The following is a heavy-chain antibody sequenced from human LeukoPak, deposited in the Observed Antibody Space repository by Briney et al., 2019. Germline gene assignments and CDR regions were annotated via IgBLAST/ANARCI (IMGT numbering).Heavy chain of an antibody. CDR1: GFTFSSYW. V-gene: IGHV3-7*03. J-gene: IGHJ4*02. Sequence: GSLRLSCAASGFTFSSYWMSWVRQAPGKGLEWVANIKQDGSEKYYVDSVKGRFTISRDNAKNSLYLQMNSLRAEDMALYYCAKAARNYYDSSGYYPSWGQGTLVTVSS. D-gene: IGHD3-22*01. CDR3: AKAARNYYDSSGYYPS. CDR2: IKQDGSEK.